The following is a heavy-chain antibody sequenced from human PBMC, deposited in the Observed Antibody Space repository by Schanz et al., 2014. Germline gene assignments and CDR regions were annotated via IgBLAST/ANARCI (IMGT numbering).Heavy chain of an antibody. CDR3: AREVGLYDRGWFDP. D-gene: IGHD3-22*01. CDR2: ISAYTNNT. V-gene: IGHV1-18*01. CDR1: GYTFTSHG. J-gene: IGHJ5*02. Sequence: QVQLVQSGAEVKKPGSSVKVSCKASGYTFTSHGISWVRQAPGQGLEWMGWISAYTNNTNYAQKVQGRVTMTTDTSTGTAYMELSSLRSEDTAVYYCAREVGLYDRGWFDPWGQGTLVTVSS.